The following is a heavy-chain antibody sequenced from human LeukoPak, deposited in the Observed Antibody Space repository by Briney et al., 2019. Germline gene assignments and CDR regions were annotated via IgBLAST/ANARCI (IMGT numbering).Heavy chain of an antibody. V-gene: IGHV3-48*03. J-gene: IGHJ5*02. D-gene: IGHD3-22*01. Sequence: PGGSLRLSCAASGFTFSSYEMNWVRQAPGKGLEGVSYISSSGSTIYYADSVKGRFTISRDNAKNSLYLQMNSLRVEDTAVYYCARGRTSLYYYDSSGSRGRNWFDPWGQGTLVTVSS. CDR1: GFTFSSYE. CDR3: ARGRTSLYYYDSSGSRGRNWFDP. CDR2: ISSSGSTI.